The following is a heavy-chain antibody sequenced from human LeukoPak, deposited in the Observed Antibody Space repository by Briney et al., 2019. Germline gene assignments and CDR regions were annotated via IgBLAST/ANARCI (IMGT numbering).Heavy chain of an antibody. D-gene: IGHD3-22*01. V-gene: IGHV4-59*01. CDR2: MYYSGST. CDR1: GGSISSYY. J-gene: IGHJ4*02. Sequence: SETLSLTCTVSGGSISSYYWSWIRQPPGKGLEWIGYMYYSGSTNYNPSLRSRVTISIDTSKNQFSLKLSSVTAADTAIYYCARNYDSSGYTTFGYWGQGTLVSVSS. CDR3: ARNYDSSGYTTFGY.